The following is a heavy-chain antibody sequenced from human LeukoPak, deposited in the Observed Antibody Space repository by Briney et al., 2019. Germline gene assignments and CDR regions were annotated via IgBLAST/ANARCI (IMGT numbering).Heavy chain of an antibody. CDR3: AKGVSLGIFDY. J-gene: IGHJ4*02. Sequence: GGALRLFCAASGFTFSSYAMRWVRQAPGKGLEGVSDISGSGGSTYYADAVKSRFTISRDNAKNTLYLQMNSLRAEDTAVYYCAKGVSLGIFDYWGQGNLVTVSS. V-gene: IGHV3-23*01. CDR2: ISGSGGST. D-gene: IGHD5/OR15-5a*01. CDR1: GFTFSSYA.